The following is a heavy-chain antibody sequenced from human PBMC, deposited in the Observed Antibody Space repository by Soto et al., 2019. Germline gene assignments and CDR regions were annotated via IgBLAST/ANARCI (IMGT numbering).Heavy chain of an antibody. D-gene: IGHD3-16*01. CDR2: TSYDGSNK. Sequence: QVQLVESGGGVVQPGRSLRLSCAASGFTFSSFGMHWVRQAPGKGLEWVAVTSYDGSNKYYADSVKGRFTISRDDSKNTLYLQMNSLRAEDTAVYYCAKDNLTLPFRLGKLSLYSDCWGQGTLVTVSS. V-gene: IGHV3-30*18. CDR3: AKDNLTLPFRLGKLSLYSDC. CDR1: GFTFSSFG. J-gene: IGHJ4*02.